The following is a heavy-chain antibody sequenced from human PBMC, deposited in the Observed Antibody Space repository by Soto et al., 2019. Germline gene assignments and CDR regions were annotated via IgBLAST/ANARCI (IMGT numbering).Heavy chain of an antibody. V-gene: IGHV4-4*07. CDR3: ARESRSELGTVEY. CDR1: GASISNYY. CDR2: IYASGTT. Sequence: QVRLQESGPGLVKPSETLSLTCTVSGASISNYYWSWIRQPAGKGLECLGRIYASGTTTYNPSLRSRVTMSVETSKNQFSLNLNSVTAADTAVYYFARESRSELGTVEYWGQGTLVSVSS. D-gene: IGHD1-1*01. J-gene: IGHJ4*02.